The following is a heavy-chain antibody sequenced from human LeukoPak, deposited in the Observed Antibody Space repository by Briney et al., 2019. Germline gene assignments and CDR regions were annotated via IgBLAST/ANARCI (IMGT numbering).Heavy chain of an antibody. CDR1: GGSFSGYY. D-gene: IGHD6-19*01. V-gene: IGHV4-34*01. Sequence: SETLSLTCAVYGGSFSGYYWSWIRQPPGKGLEWIGEINHSGSTNSNPSLKSRVTISVDTSKNQFSLKLSSVTAADTAVYYCARGSSGWPNYFGYWGQGTLVTVSS. J-gene: IGHJ4*02. CDR2: INHSGST. CDR3: ARGSSGWPNYFGY.